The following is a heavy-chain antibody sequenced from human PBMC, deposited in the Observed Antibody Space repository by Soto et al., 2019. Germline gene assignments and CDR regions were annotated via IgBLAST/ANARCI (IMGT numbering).Heavy chain of an antibody. CDR3: AAEPGQYYDFWSGQVAEYYCCMDV. CDR2: IVVGSGNT. Sequence: GASVKVSCKASGFTFTSSAVQWVRQARGQRLEWIGWIVVGSGNTNYAQKFQERVTITRDMSTSTAYMELSSLRSEDTAVYYCAAEPGQYYDFWSGQVAEYYCCMDVWGQGTTVTVSS. J-gene: IGHJ6*02. V-gene: IGHV1-58*01. D-gene: IGHD3-3*01. CDR1: GFTFTSSA.